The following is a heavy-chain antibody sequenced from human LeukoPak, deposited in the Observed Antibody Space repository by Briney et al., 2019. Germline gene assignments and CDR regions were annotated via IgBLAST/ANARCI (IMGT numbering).Heavy chain of an antibody. V-gene: IGHV1-18*01. CDR3: ARDQRTYYDFWSGYPSY. Sequence: ASVKVSCKASGYTFTSYGISWVRQAPGQGLEWMGWISAYNGYTNYAQKLQGRVTMTTDTSTSTAYMELRSLRSDDTAVYYCARDQRTYYDFWSGYPSYWGQEPWSPSPQ. J-gene: IGHJ4*01. CDR1: GYTFTSYG. CDR2: ISAYNGYT. D-gene: IGHD3-3*01.